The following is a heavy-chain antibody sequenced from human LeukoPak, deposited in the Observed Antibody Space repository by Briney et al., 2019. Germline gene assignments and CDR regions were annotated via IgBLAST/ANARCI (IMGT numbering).Heavy chain of an antibody. CDR1: GYTFTGYY. CDR3: ARGATSSSSGLNY. D-gene: IGHD6-6*01. Sequence: ASVKVSCKASGYTFTGYYMHWVRQAPGQGLEWMGRINPNSGGTNYAQKLQGRVTMTTDTSTSTAYMELRSLRSDDTAVYYCARGATSSSSGLNYWGQGTLVTVSS. J-gene: IGHJ4*02. V-gene: IGHV1-2*06. CDR2: INPNSGGT.